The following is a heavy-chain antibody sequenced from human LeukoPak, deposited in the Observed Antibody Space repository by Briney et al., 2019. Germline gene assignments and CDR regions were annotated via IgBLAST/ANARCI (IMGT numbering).Heavy chain of an antibody. CDR2: ISSSSSYT. J-gene: IGHJ4*02. CDR1: GFTFSDYY. CDR3: ARDPRIAVDY. V-gene: IGHV3-11*06. Sequence: GGSLRLSCAASGFTFSDYYMSWTRQAPGKGLEWVSYISSSSSYTNYADSVKGRFTISRDNAKNSLYLQMNSLRAEDTAVYYCARDPRIAVDYWGQGTLVTVSS. D-gene: IGHD6-13*01.